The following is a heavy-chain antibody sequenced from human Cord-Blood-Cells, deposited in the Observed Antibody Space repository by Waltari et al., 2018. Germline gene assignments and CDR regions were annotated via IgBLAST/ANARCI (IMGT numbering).Heavy chain of an antibody. CDR3: AGIGTDSYWYFDL. D-gene: IGHD1-26*01. V-gene: IGHV1-69*01. CDR2: LIPIFGTA. J-gene: IGHJ2*01. Sequence: QVQLVQSGAEVKKPGSSVKVSCKASGGTFSSYAISWGRQAPGQGLEWMGGLIPIFGTANCAQKFQGRVTITADESTSTAYMDLSSLRSEDTAVYYCAGIGTDSYWYFDLWGRGTLVTVSS. CDR1: GGTFSSYA.